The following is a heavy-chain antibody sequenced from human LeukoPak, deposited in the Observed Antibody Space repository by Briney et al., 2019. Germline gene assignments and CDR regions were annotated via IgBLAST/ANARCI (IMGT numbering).Heavy chain of an antibody. CDR3: AKEGDSNFLDY. CDR2: IWYDGSNK. CDR1: GFTFSSYG. J-gene: IGHJ4*02. D-gene: IGHD4-11*01. V-gene: IGHV3-33*06. Sequence: PGGSLRLSCAASGFTFSSYGMHWVRQAPGKGLEWVAVIWYDGSNKYYADSVKGRFTISRDNSKNTLYLQMNSLRAEDTAVYYCAKEGDSNFLDYWGQGTLVTVSS.